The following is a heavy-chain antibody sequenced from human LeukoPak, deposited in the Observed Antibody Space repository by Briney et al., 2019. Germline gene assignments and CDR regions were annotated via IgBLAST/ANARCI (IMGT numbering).Heavy chain of an antibody. CDR1: GVSISSYY. CDR2: IYYSGST. V-gene: IGHV4-59*01. Sequence: SETLSLTCTASGVSISSYYWSWIRQPPGKGLELIGYIYYSGSTNYNPSLKSRVTISVDTSKNQLSLKLSSVTAADTAVYYCARFSVAAAGTGWFDPWGQGTLVTVSA. D-gene: IGHD6-13*01. CDR3: ARFSVAAAGTGWFDP. J-gene: IGHJ5*02.